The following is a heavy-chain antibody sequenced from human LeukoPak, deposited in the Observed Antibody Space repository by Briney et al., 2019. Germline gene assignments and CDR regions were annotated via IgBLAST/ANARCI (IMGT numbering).Heavy chain of an antibody. Sequence: GGSLRLSCAASGFTFSSYGMHWVRQAPGKGLEWVAVIWYDGSNKYYADSVKGRFTISRDNSKNTLYLQMNSLRAEDTAVYYCARACIVGATTRYYYYYGMDVWGQGTTVTVSS. CDR3: ARACIVGATTRYYYYYGMDV. CDR1: GFTFSSYG. D-gene: IGHD1-26*01. V-gene: IGHV3-33*01. CDR2: IWYDGSNK. J-gene: IGHJ6*02.